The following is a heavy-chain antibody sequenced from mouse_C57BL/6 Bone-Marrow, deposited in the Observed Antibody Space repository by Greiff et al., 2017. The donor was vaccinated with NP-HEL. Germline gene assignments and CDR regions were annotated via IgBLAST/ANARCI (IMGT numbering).Heavy chain of an antibody. J-gene: IGHJ2*01. V-gene: IGHV1-15*01. CDR3: TRKDWALDY. Sequence: QVQLQQSGAELVRPGASVTLSCKASGYTFTDYEMHWVKQTPVHGLEWIGAIDPETGGTAYNQKFKGKAILTADKSSSTAYMELRSLTSEDSAVYYCTRKDWALDYWGQGTTLTVSS. CDR1: GYTFTDYE. CDR2: IDPETGGT. D-gene: IGHD4-1*01.